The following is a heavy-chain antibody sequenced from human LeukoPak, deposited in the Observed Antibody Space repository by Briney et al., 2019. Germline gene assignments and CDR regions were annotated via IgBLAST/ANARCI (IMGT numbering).Heavy chain of an antibody. CDR2: ISSSSSTI. J-gene: IGHJ4*02. D-gene: IGHD3-10*01. V-gene: IGHV3-48*01. CDR3: AKARGDGTYYRSFDY. CDR1: GFTFSSYS. Sequence: GGSLRLSCAASGFTFSSYSMNWVRQAPGKGLEWVSYISSSSSTIYYADSVKGRFTISRDNAKNSLYLQMNSLRAEDTAVYYCAKARGDGTYYRSFDYWGQGTLVTVSS.